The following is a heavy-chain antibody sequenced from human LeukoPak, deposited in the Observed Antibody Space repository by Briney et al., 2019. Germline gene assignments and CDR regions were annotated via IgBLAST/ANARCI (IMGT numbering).Heavy chain of an antibody. Sequence: GGSLRLSCAASGFSFRSYWMSWVRRAPGKGLEWVADIKQDGSEKYYVDSVKGRFTISRDNAKNSLYLQMNSLRAEDTAVYYCARDPPRYCSSTSCPYNDYWGQGTLVTVSS. V-gene: IGHV3-7*01. J-gene: IGHJ4*02. CDR3: ARDPPRYCSSTSCPYNDY. CDR1: GFSFRSYW. CDR2: IKQDGSEK. D-gene: IGHD2-2*01.